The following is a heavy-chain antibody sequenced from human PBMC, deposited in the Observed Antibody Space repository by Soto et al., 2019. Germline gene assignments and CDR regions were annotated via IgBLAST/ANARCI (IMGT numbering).Heavy chain of an antibody. CDR2: IWYDGSNK. V-gene: IGHV3-33*01. CDR3: ARLVRGTDYYYYMDV. D-gene: IGHD3-10*01. J-gene: IGHJ6*03. Sequence: QVQLVESGGGVVQPGRSLRLSCAASGFTFSSYGMHWVRQAPGKGLEWVAVIWYDGSNKYYADSVKGRFTISRDNSKNTLYLQMNSLSAEDTAVYYCARLVRGTDYYYYMDVWGKGTTVTVSS. CDR1: GFTFSSYG.